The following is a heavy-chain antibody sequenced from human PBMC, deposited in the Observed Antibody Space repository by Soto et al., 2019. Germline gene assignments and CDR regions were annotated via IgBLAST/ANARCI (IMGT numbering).Heavy chain of an antibody. CDR2: ISSSSSYI. V-gene: IGHV3-21*01. J-gene: IGHJ4*02. Sequence: GGSLRLSCAASGFTFSSYSMNWVRQAPGKGLEWVSSISSSSSYIYYADSVKGRFTISRDNAKNSLYLQMNSLRAEDTAVYYCAREAPVRGDPSLDYWGQGTLVTVSS. D-gene: IGHD3-10*01. CDR1: GFTFSSYS. CDR3: AREAPVRGDPSLDY.